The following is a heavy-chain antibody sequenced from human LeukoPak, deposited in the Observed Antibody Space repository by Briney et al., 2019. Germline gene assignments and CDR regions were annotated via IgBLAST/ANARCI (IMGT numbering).Heavy chain of an antibody. D-gene: IGHD3-22*01. CDR2: ISDSGGRT. V-gene: IGHV3-23*01. CDR3: AKRGVVIRVILVGFHKEAYYFDS. CDR1: GINLSNYG. J-gene: IGHJ4*02. Sequence: GGSLRLSCAVSGINLSNYGMSWVRQAPGKGLEWVAGISDSGGRTNYADSVKGRFTISRDNPKNTLYLQMNSLRAEDTAVYFCAKRGVVIRVILVGFHKEAYYFDSWGQGALVTVSS.